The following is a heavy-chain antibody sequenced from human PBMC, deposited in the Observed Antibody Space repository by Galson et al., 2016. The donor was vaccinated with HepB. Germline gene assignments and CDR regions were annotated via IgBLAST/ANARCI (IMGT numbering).Heavy chain of an antibody. CDR2: IDWDDEK. CDR3: ARYKAVVTGIPSYDY. Sequence: PALVKPTQTLTLTCTFSGFSLSTSGMCVSWIRQPPGKALEWLAFIDWDDEKYYSTSLKTRLSISKDTSKNQVVLTMTNMDPVDTATYYCARYKAVVTGIPSYDYWGQGTLVTVSS. J-gene: IGHJ4*02. CDR1: GFSLSTSGMC. V-gene: IGHV2-70*01. D-gene: IGHD2-21*02.